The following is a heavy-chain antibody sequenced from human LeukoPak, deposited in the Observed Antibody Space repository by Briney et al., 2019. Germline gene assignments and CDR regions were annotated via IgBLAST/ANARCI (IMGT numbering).Heavy chain of an antibody. V-gene: IGHV1-69*04. CDR1: GGTFSSYA. Sequence: ASVKVSCKASGGTFSSYAISWVRQAPGQGLEWMGRIIPILGIANYAQKFQGRVTITADKSTSTAYMELSSLRSDDTAVYYCARLKFSSGPPDYYYYGMDVWGQGTTVTVSS. CDR2: IIPILGIA. J-gene: IGHJ6*02. CDR3: ARLKFSSGPPDYYYYGMDV. D-gene: IGHD6-19*01.